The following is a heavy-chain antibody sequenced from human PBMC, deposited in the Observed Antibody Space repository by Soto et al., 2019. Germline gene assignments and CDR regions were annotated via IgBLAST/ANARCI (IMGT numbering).Heavy chain of an antibody. D-gene: IGHD3-16*02. CDR2: IKSKTDGGTT. Sequence: GGSLRLSCAASGFTFSNAWMSWVRQAPGKGLEWVGRIKSKTDGGTTDYAAPVKGRFTISRDDSKNTLYLQMSSLKTEDTAVYYCTTISDDYMWGSYRYLPSNYWGQGTLVTVSS. V-gene: IGHV3-15*01. CDR3: TTISDDYMWGSYRYLPSNY. J-gene: IGHJ4*02. CDR1: GFTFSNAW.